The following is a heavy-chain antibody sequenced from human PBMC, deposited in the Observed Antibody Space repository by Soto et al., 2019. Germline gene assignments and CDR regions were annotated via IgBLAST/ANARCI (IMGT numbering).Heavy chain of an antibody. CDR1: GFTVSSSE. CDR3: SRDKGERVAYGMDV. J-gene: IGHJ6*02. D-gene: IGHD3-16*01. CDR2: INEDGTT. V-gene: IGHV3-48*03. Sequence: EVQLVESGGGLVHPGGSLRLSCTASGFTVSSSEMNWVRQAPGKGLEWVSYINEDGTTFYADSVRGRFTISRDSAENSLFLQMNSLRAGDTAVYYCSRDKGERVAYGMDVWGQGTTVTVSS.